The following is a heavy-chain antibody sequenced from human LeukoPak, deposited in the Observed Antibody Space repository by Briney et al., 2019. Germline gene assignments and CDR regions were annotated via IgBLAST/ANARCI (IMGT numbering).Heavy chain of an antibody. D-gene: IGHD3-16*02. V-gene: IGHV3-73*01. Sequence: HPGGSLRLSCAASGFIFSASPIHWVRQAPGKGLEWVGRIRSKEYSYATACAESLRGRCTVSRDDSENTAYLQMSSLKTEDTAVYYCARRIGDSYFYGMDLWGQGTPVTVS. CDR1: GFIFSASP. CDR3: ARRIGDSYFYGMDL. CDR2: IRSKEYSYAT. J-gene: IGHJ6*02.